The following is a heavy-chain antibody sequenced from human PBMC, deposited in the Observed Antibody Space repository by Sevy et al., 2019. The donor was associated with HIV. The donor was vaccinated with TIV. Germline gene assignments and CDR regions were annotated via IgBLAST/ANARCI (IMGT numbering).Heavy chain of an antibody. D-gene: IGHD5-12*01. V-gene: IGHV4-59*01. CDR3: ARAPPVRSGDDSLNWFDP. J-gene: IGHJ5*02. CDR2: IYYTGST. Sequence: SETLSLTCTVSGGSISAYYWSWIRQPPGKPLEYIGYIYYTGSTNYNPSLKSRVTISVDTSKNQFSLKLNSLTAADTAVYFFARAPPVRSGDDSLNWFDPWGQGTLVTVSS. CDR1: GGSISAYY.